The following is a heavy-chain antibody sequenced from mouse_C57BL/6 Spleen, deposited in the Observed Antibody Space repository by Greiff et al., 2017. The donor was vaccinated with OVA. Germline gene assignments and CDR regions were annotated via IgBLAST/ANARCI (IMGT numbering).Heavy chain of an antibody. J-gene: IGHJ4*01. Sequence: QVQLQQSGAELVKPGASVKISCKASGYAFSSYWMNWVKQRPGKGLEWIGQIYPGDGDTNYNGKFKGKATLTADKSSSAAYMQLSSLTSEDSAVYFCARGGDGYYYAMDYWGQGTSVTVSS. D-gene: IGHD2-3*01. CDR2: IYPGDGDT. V-gene: IGHV1-80*01. CDR3: ARGGDGYYYAMDY. CDR1: GYAFSSYW.